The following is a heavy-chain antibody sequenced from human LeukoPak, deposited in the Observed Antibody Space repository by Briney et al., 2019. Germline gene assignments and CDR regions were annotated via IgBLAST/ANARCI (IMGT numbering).Heavy chain of an antibody. CDR1: GFTFSSYA. Sequence: GRSLRLSCAASGFTFSSYAMHWVRQAPGKGLEWVAVISYDGSNKYYADSVKGRFTISRDNSKNTLYLQMNSLRAEDTAVYYCARDRGIFTTMMDVWGQGTTVTVSS. V-gene: IGHV3-30-3*01. D-gene: IGHD3-10*01. J-gene: IGHJ6*02. CDR2: ISYDGSNK. CDR3: ARDRGIFTTMMDV.